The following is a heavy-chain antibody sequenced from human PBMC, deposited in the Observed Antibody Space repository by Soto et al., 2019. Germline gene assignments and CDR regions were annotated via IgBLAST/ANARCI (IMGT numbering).Heavy chain of an antibody. CDR3: ARGERQWLRLHRSRPIGLFDY. CDR2: INHSGST. CDR1: GGSFSGYY. V-gene: IGHV4-34*01. J-gene: IGHJ4*02. D-gene: IGHD5-12*01. Sequence: PSETLSLTCAVYGGSFSGYYWSWIRQPPGKGLEWIGEINHSGSTNYNPSLKSRVTISVDTSKNQFSLKLSSVTAADTAVYYCARGERQWLRLHRSRPIGLFDYWGQGTLVTVSS.